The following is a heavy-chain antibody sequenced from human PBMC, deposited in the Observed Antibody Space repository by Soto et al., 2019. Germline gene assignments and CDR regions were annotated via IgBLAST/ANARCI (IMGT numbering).Heavy chain of an antibody. J-gene: IGHJ4*02. Sequence: QVQLQESDPGLVKPSQTLSLTCTVSGGSISSGGYYWSWIRQHPGKGLEWIGYIYYSGSTYYNPSLKSRVTISVDTSKNQFSLKLSSVTAADTAVYYCARGSYDSSGYFRYFDYWGQGTLVTVSS. CDR3: ARGSYDSSGYFRYFDY. CDR1: GGSISSGGYY. CDR2: IYYSGST. V-gene: IGHV4-31*03. D-gene: IGHD3-22*01.